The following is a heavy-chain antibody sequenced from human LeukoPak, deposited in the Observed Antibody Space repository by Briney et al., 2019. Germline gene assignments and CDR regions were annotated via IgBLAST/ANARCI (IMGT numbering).Heavy chain of an antibody. D-gene: IGHD2-2*01. Sequence: SETLSLTCTVSGGSISIYYWSWIRQPAGKGLEWIGRIYTSGSTNYNPSLKSRVTMSVDTSKNQFSLKLSSVTAADTAVYYCARERTICSSTSCWGHFDYWGQGTLVTVSS. CDR2: IYTSGST. J-gene: IGHJ4*02. CDR3: ARERTICSSTSCWGHFDY. CDR1: GGSISIYY. V-gene: IGHV4-4*07.